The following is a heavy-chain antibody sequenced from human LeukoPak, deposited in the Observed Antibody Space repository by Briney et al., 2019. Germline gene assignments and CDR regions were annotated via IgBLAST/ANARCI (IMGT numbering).Heavy chain of an antibody. J-gene: IGHJ4*02. CDR2: ISRSNNYI. D-gene: IGHD5-18*01. Sequence: GGSLRLSCAASGFTFSSYNMNWVRQAPGKGLEWVSSISRSNNYIYYADSVRGRFTISRDNAKNSLYPQMNSLRAEDTAVYYCARVVNSYGPVDYWGQGTLVTVSS. CDR3: ARVVNSYGPVDY. V-gene: IGHV3-21*01. CDR1: GFTFSSYN.